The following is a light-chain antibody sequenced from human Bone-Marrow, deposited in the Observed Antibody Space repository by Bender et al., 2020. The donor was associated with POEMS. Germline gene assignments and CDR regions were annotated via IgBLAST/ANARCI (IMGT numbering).Light chain of an antibody. CDR3: CSYAGSNTYV. J-gene: IGLJ1*01. V-gene: IGLV2-11*01. CDR2: DVI. CDR1: SGDLGYYNY. Sequence: QSALTQPRSVSGSPGQSVTLSCTGTSGDLGYYNYVSWYQQHPGKAPKLIIYDVIKRPSGVPDRFSGSKSGNTASLTISGLQAEDEADYHCCSYAGSNTYVFGTGTKVTVL.